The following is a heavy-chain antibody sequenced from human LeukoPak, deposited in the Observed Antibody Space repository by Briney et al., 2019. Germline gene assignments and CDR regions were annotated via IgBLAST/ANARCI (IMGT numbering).Heavy chain of an antibody. CDR2: ISSSSSTI. CDR3: AREGGYSGPWEEYYFDY. D-gene: IGHD5-12*01. V-gene: IGHV3-48*01. J-gene: IGHJ4*02. Sequence: GGSLRLSCAGSGFTFSSYSTNWVRQAPGKGLEWVSYISSSSSTIYYADSVKGRFTISRDNAKNSLYLQMNSLRAEDTAVYYCAREGGYSGPWEEYYFDYWGQGTLVTVSS. CDR1: GFTFSSYS.